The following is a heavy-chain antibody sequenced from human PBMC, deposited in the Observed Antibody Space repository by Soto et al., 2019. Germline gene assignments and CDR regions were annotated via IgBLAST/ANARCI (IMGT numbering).Heavy chain of an antibody. Sequence: EVQVVESGGGLIQPGGSLRLSCAVSGFTVTINYMSWVRQAPGKGLEWVSVIYSGGTIYYADSVKGRFTISRDTSKNTLYRQMSRLRGEDTAVYSCPGYGYWGQGTLVTVSS. J-gene: IGHJ4*02. CDR3: PGYGY. CDR2: IYSGGTI. CDR1: GFTVTINY. D-gene: IGHD5-12*01. V-gene: IGHV3-53*01.